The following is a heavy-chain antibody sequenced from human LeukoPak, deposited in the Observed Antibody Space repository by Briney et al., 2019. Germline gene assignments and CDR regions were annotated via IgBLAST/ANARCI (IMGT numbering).Heavy chain of an antibody. CDR1: GFTFSSYG. J-gene: IGHJ4*02. Sequence: GSLRLSCAASGFTFSSYGMHWVRQAPGKGLEWVAVISYDGSNKYYADSVKGRFTISRDNSKNTLYLQMNSLRAEDTAVYYCARDRAMVRGVIAYWGQGTLVTVSS. V-gene: IGHV3-30*03. CDR2: ISYDGSNK. CDR3: ARDRAMVRGVIAY. D-gene: IGHD3-10*01.